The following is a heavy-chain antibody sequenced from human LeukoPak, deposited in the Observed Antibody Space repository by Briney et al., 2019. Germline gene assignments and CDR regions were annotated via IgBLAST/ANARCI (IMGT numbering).Heavy chain of an antibody. CDR1: GGSISSYY. J-gene: IGHJ4*02. D-gene: IGHD2-2*01. Sequence: SSETLSLTCTVSGGSISSYYWSWLRQPPGKGLEWIGYIYYSGSTYYNPSLKSRVTISVDRSKNQFSLKLSSVTAADTAVYYCARDSGYCSSTSCYPNFDYWGQGTLVTVSS. V-gene: IGHV4-59*12. CDR3: ARDSGYCSSTSCYPNFDY. CDR2: IYYSGST.